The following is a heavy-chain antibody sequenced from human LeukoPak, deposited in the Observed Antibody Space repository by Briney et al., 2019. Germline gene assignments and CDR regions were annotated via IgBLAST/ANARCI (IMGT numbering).Heavy chain of an antibody. V-gene: IGHV3-48*03. J-gene: IGHJ4*02. CDR3: ARDLEGGAVATFDY. D-gene: IGHD6-19*01. Sequence: PGGSLRLSCAASGFTFSSYEMNWVRQAPGKGLEWVSYISSSGSTIYYADSVKGRFTISRDNAKNSLYLQMNSLRAEDTAVYYCARDLEGGAVATFDYWGQGTLVTVSS. CDR1: GFTFSSYE. CDR2: ISSSGSTI.